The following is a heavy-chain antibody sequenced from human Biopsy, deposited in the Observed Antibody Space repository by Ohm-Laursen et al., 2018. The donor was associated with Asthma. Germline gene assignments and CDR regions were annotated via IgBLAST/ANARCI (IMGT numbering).Heavy chain of an antibody. CDR1: GGYTGSSDHH. D-gene: IGHD4-17*01. CDR3: ARVVSYGDIYFGSDG. Sequence: TLSLTCRVSGGYTGSSDHHWAWIRQAPGKGLEWIGFVFWRGSTHYSRSLERRVSISIDTATNEFSMKLWSVTPADTAVYFCARVVSYGDIYFGSDGWGPGNTV. J-gene: IGHJ6*02. CDR2: VFWRGST. V-gene: IGHV4-30-4*01.